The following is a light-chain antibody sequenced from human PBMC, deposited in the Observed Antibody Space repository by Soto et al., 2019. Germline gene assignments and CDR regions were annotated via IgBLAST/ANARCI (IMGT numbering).Light chain of an antibody. CDR1: QSVRRN. CDR2: GAF. Sequence: EIVMTQSPDTLSVSPGERATLSCRASQSVRRNLAWYRQKHGQAPRLLIHGAFTRPTDISARFSGSGSGTEFTLTISSLQPDDFGVYFCQQYDSWPRTVGQGTKVEIK. J-gene: IGKJ1*01. V-gene: IGKV3-15*01. CDR3: QQYDSWPRT.